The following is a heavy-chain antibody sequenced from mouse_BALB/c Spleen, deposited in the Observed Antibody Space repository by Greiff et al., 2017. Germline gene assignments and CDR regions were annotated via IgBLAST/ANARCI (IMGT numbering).Heavy chain of an antibody. D-gene: IGHD1-1*01. V-gene: IGHV1S81*02. J-gene: IGHJ1*01. CDR1: GYTFTSYW. CDR3: ARRNYGSSTWYFDV. Sequence: QVQLQQPGAELVKPGASVKLSCKASGYTFTSYWMHWVKQRPGQGLEWIGEINPSNGRTNYNEKFKSKATLTVDKSSSTAYMQLSSLTSEDSAVYYCARRNYGSSTWYFDVWGAGTTVTVSS. CDR2: INPSNGRT.